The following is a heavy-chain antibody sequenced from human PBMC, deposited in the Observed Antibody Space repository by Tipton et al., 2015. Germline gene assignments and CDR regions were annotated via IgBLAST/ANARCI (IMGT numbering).Heavy chain of an antibody. CDR3: ASQLCSGGSCYFDY. CDR1: GGTFSSYA. J-gene: IGHJ4*02. V-gene: IGHV1-69*01. Sequence: QLVQSGAEVKKPGSSVKVSCKASGGTFSSYAINWVRQAPGQGLEWMGGIIPIFGTANYAQKFQGRVTITADESTNAAYMELSSLRSEDTAVYYCASQLCSGGSCYFDYWGQGTLVTVSS. CDR2: IIPIFGTA. D-gene: IGHD2-15*01.